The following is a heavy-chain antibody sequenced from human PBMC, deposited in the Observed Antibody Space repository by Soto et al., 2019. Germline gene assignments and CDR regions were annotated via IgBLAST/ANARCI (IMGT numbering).Heavy chain of an antibody. CDR1: GFTFTSYW. J-gene: IGHJ6*02. CDR2: IKGDGSEK. V-gene: IGHV3-7*01. CDR3: GRDEVRNGVGV. Sequence: EVRLVESGGGLVQPGGSLRLSCVASGFTFTSYWMSWVRQAPGKGLEWVANIKGDGSEKNYVDSVKGRFTISRDNAHNSVSLQMNSLRAEDTALYYCGRDEVRNGVGVWGQGTTVTVSS.